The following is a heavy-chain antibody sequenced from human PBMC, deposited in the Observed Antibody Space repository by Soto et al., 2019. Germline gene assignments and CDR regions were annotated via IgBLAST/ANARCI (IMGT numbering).Heavy chain of an antibody. J-gene: IGHJ5*02. CDR3: ARLMMDRSWYFDWFDP. CDR1: GGSFSGYY. CDR2: INYSGTT. Sequence: PSETLSLTCAVYGGSFSGYYWSWIRQPPGKGLEWIGEINYSGTTYYSPSLKSRVAVSIDTSKDQFSLKVNSVTAADTALYFCARLMMDRSWYFDWFDPWGQGTLVTVSS. D-gene: IGHD6-13*01. V-gene: IGHV4-34*01.